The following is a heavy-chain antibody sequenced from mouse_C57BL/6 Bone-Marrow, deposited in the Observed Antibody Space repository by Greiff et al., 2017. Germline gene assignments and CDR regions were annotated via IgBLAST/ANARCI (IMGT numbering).Heavy chain of an antibody. CDR1: GYAFSSSW. CDR3: ARYGRSYYWYFDV. D-gene: IGHD1-1*01. Sequence: VKLQQSGPELVKPGASVKISCKASGYAFSSSWMNWVKQRPGKGLEWIGRIYPGDGDTKYNGKFQGQATLTAYKSSSTAYMQLSSLTSEYSAVYFCARYGRSYYWYFDVWGTGTTVTVSS. J-gene: IGHJ1*03. CDR2: IYPGDGDT. V-gene: IGHV1-82*01.